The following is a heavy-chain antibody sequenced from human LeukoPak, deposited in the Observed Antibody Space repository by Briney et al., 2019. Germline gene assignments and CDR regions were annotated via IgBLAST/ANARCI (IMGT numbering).Heavy chain of an antibody. Sequence: GASVKVSCKASAGTFSSYAISWVRQAPGQGLEWMGWINPNSGGTNYAQKFQGRVTMTRDTSISTAYMELSRLRSDDTAVYYCARAQWLLYLFDYWGQGTLVTVSS. CDR2: INPNSGGT. D-gene: IGHD3-3*01. CDR1: AGTFSSYA. J-gene: IGHJ4*02. V-gene: IGHV1-2*02. CDR3: ARAQWLLYLFDY.